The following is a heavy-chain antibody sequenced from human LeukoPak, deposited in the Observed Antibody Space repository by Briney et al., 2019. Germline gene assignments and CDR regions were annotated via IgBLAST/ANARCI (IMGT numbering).Heavy chain of an antibody. V-gene: IGHV3-23*01. CDR1: GFTFSSYA. J-gene: IGHJ4*02. CDR3: AKGDYDILTGYDY. Sequence: GGSLRLSCAASGFTFSSYAMSWVRQAPGKGLEWVSAISGSGGSTYYADSVKGRFTISRDNSKNTLYLQMNSLRAEDTAVYHCAKGDYDILTGYDYWGQGTLVTVSS. CDR2: ISGSGGST. D-gene: IGHD3-9*01.